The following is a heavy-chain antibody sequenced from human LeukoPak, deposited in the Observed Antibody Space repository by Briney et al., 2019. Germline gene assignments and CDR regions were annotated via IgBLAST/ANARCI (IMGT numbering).Heavy chain of an antibody. V-gene: IGHV3-33*01. Sequence: GGSLRLSCAASGFTFSSYGMHWVRQAPGKGLEWVAVIWYDGSNKYYADSAKGRFTISRDNSKNTLYLQMNSLRAEDTAVYYCARGAGYSSAGTAFDYWGQGTLVTVSS. CDR1: GFTFSSYG. D-gene: IGHD6-25*01. CDR3: ARGAGYSSAGTAFDY. CDR2: IWYDGSNK. J-gene: IGHJ4*02.